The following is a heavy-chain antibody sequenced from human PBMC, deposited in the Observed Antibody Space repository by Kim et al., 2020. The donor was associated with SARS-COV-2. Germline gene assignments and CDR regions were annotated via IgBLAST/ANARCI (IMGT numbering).Heavy chain of an antibody. CDR2: IYYSGST. D-gene: IGHD6-13*01. Sequence: SETLSLTCTVSGGSISSGGYYWSWIRQHPGKGLEWIGYIYYSGSTYYNPSLKSRVTISVDTSKNQFSLKLSSVTAADTAVYYCARVLAPKNIAAAGTNAFDIWGQGTMVTVSS. J-gene: IGHJ3*02. CDR3: ARVLAPKNIAAAGTNAFDI. CDR1: GGSISSGGYY. V-gene: IGHV4-31*03.